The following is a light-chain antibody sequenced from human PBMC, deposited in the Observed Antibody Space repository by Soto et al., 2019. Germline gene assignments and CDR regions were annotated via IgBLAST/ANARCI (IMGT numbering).Light chain of an antibody. Sequence: DIQMTQSPSSLSASVGYRFTITCRASQSISISLNWYQLKPWKAPNLLMYGASYLKSGVPTRFSGSGSGTDFTLTIRSLQPEDFATYYCQQTYTTPEITFGQGTQREIK. CDR1: QSISIS. CDR2: GAS. CDR3: QQTYTTPEIT. J-gene: IGKJ5*01. V-gene: IGKV1-39*01.